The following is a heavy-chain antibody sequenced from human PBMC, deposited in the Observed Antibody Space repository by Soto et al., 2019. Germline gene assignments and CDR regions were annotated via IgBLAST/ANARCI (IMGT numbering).Heavy chain of an antibody. CDR3: AKHSGWDNYFGP. J-gene: IGHJ5*02. CDR2: IYPGNSET. V-gene: IGHV5-51*01. D-gene: IGHD6-19*01. Sequence: GESLKISCKGSGYSFTNYWIGWVRQMPGKGLELMGIIYPGNSETKYSPSFQGQVTISADKSISTAYLQWSSLKASDSAIYYCAKHSGWDNYFGPWGQGTLVTVSS. CDR1: GYSFTNYW.